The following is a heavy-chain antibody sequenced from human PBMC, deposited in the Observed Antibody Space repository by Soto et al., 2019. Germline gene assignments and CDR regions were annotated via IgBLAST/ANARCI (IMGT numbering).Heavy chain of an antibody. V-gene: IGHV3-48*01. CDR1: GFSFNTYS. CDR3: ARDGGGVAVSGQLDY. Sequence: EVQMVESGGGLVQPGGSLRLSCAVSGFSFNTYSMNWVRQAPGKGLEWVSYISSSSGAIDYANSVKGRFTIPRHNAKNSLYLQMNSPRAEDTAVYYCARDGGGVAVSGQLDYWGQGTLVTVSS. J-gene: IGHJ4*02. D-gene: IGHD6-19*01. CDR2: ISSSSGAI.